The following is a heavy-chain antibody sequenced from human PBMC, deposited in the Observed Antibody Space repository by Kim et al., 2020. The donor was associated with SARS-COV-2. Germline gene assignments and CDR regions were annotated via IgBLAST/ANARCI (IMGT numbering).Heavy chain of an antibody. CDR2: INHSGST. D-gene: IGHD3-3*01. J-gene: IGHJ4*02. CDR3: ARTSPKVVTIFGVVTPRLYYCDY. Sequence: SETLSLTCAVYGGSFSGYYWSWIRQPPGKGLEWIGEINHSGSTNYNPSLKSRVTISVDTSKNQFSLKLSSVTAADTAVYYCARTSPKVVTIFGVVTPRLYYCDYWGQGTLVTVSS. CDR1: GGSFSGYY. V-gene: IGHV4-34*01.